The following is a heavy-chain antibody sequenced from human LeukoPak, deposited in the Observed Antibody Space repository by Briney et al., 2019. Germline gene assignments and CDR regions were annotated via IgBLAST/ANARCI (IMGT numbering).Heavy chain of an antibody. V-gene: IGHV1-69*06. CDR3: ARCSPGDSSNFYAVLQY. D-gene: IGHD3-22*01. Sequence: GASVKVSCKASGGTFSSYAVSWVRLTPGQGLEWLGWIIPVFGTTTYAQKFQSKVTMTADKSRNTAYLEISSLTFDDTAVYYCARCSPGDSSNFYAVLQYWGQGTQVTVST. CDR1: GGTFSSYA. J-gene: IGHJ4*02. CDR2: IIPVFGTT.